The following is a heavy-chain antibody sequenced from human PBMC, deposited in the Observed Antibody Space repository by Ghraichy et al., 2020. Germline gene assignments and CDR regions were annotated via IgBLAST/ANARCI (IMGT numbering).Heavy chain of an antibody. CDR2: IYYSGST. CDR3: ARDLGGSSWIYFDY. D-gene: IGHD6-13*01. J-gene: IGHJ4*02. V-gene: IGHV4-61*01. Sequence: LSCTVSGGSVSSGSYYWSWIRQPPGKGLEWIGYIYYSGSTNYNPSLKSRVTISVDTSKNQFSLKLSSVTAADTAVYYCARDLGGSSWIYFDYWGQGTLVTVSS. CDR1: GGSVSSGSYY.